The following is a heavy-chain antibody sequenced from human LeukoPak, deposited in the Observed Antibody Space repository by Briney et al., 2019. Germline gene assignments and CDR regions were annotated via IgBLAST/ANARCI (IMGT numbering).Heavy chain of an antibody. J-gene: IGHJ3*02. CDR1: GFTFSSYG. CDR3: ARDRRVYGGSGSYPAFDI. Sequence: GGSLRLSCAASGFTFSSYGMHWVRQAPGKGLEWVAVISYDGSNKYYADSVKGRFTISRDNSKNTLYLQMNSLRAEDTAVYYCARDRRVYGGSGSYPAFDIWGQGTMVTVSS. D-gene: IGHD1-26*01. CDR2: ISYDGSNK. V-gene: IGHV3-30*03.